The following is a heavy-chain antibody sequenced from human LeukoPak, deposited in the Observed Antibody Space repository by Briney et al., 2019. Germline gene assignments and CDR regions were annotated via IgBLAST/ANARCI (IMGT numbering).Heavy chain of an antibody. CDR3: ARDRGGYGDY. J-gene: IGHJ4*02. CDR1: GFTFSSYA. V-gene: IGHV3-30-3*01. CDR2: ISYDGSNK. D-gene: IGHD5-18*01. Sequence: GRSLRLSCAASGFTFSSYAMHWVRQAPSKGLEWVAVISYDGSNKYYADSVKGRFTISRDNSKNTLYLQMNSLRAEDTAVYYCARDRGGYGDYWGQGTLVTVSS.